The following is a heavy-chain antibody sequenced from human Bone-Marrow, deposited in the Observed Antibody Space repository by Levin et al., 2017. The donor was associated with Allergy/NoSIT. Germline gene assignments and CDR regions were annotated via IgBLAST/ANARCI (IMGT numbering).Heavy chain of an antibody. D-gene: IGHD2-15*01. Sequence: GASVKVSCKASGYTFTGYYMHWVRQAPGQGLEWMGRINPNSGGTNYAQKFQGRVTMTRDTSISTAYMELSRLRSDDTAVYYCASNTKGLGYCSGGSCYPLHYYYYYMDGWGKGTTVTVSS. CDR3: ASNTKGLGYCSGGSCYPLHYYYYYMDG. CDR1: GYTFTGYY. J-gene: IGHJ6*03. CDR2: INPNSGGT. V-gene: IGHV1-2*06.